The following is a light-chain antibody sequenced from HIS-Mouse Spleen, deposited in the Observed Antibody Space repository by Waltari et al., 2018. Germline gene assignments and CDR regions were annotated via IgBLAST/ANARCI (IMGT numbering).Light chain of an antibody. V-gene: IGLV1-47*01. CDR2: RNN. J-gene: IGLJ2*01. CDR3: AAWDDSLSGPV. Sequence: QSVLTQPPSASGTPGQRVTISCSGSSSNIGSNYVYWYQQLPGTAPKLRIYRNNRARTRVPDRVSGSKFGTAASLAISGLRSEDEADYYCAAWDDSLSGPVFGGGTKLTVL. CDR1: SSNIGSNY.